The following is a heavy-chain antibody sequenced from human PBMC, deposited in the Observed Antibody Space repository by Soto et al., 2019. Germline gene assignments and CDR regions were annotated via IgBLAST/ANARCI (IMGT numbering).Heavy chain of an antibody. CDR2: ISGSGGST. Sequence: GGSLRLSCAASGFTFSSYAMSWVRQAPGKGLEWVSAISGSGGSTYYADSVKGRFTISRDNSKNTLYLQMNSLRAEDTAVYYCAKGRDYYDSSGYLFDYWGQGTLVTVS. J-gene: IGHJ4*02. D-gene: IGHD3-22*01. V-gene: IGHV3-23*01. CDR1: GFTFSSYA. CDR3: AKGRDYYDSSGYLFDY.